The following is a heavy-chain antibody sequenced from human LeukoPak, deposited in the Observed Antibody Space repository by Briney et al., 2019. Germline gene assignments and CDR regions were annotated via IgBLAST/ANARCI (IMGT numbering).Heavy chain of an antibody. CDR2: IRSKAYGGTT. CDR3: TRVPIAAAGTLDAFDI. Sequence: GGSLRLSCTASGFTFGDYAMSWFRQAPGKGLEWVGFIRSKAYGGTTEHAASVKGRFTISRDDSKSIAYLQMNSLKTEDTAVYYCTRVPIAAAGTLDAFDIWGQGTMVTVSS. D-gene: IGHD6-13*01. CDR1: GFTFGDYA. J-gene: IGHJ3*02. V-gene: IGHV3-49*03.